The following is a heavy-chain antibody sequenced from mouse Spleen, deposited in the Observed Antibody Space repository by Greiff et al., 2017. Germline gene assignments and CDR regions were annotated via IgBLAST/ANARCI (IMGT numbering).Heavy chain of an antibody. J-gene: IGHJ3*01. V-gene: IGHV1-15*01. CDR1: GYTFTDYE. CDR3: TRGFAY. Sequence: VQLQESGAELVRPGASVTLSCKASGYTFTDYEMHWVKQTPVHGLEWIGAIDPETGGTAYNQKFKGKAILTADKSSSTAYMELRSLTSEDSAVYYCTRGFAYWGQGTLVTVSA. CDR2: IDPETGGT.